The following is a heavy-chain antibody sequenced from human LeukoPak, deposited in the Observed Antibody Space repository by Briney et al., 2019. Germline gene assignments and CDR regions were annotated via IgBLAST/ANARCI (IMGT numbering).Heavy chain of an antibody. CDR2: INTDGSST. CDR3: ARDRDGYDILTGHYYYYMDV. V-gene: IGHV3-74*01. CDR1: GFTFSSYW. Sequence: GGSLRLSCAASGFTFSSYWMHWVRQAPGKGLVWVSRINTDGSSTNYADSVKGRFTISRDNAKNTLYLQMNNLRAEDTAVYYCARDRDGYDILTGHYYYYMDVWGKGTTVTISS. J-gene: IGHJ6*03. D-gene: IGHD3-9*01.